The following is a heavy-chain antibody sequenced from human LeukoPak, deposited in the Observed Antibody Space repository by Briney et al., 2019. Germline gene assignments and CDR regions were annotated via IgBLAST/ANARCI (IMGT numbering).Heavy chain of an antibody. V-gene: IGHV4-59*01. CDR3: ARRSMVRGVIFDY. Sequence: SETLSLTCTVSGGSISSYYWSWIRQPPGKGREWIGYIYYSGSTNYNPSLKSRVTISVVTSKNQFSLKLSSVTAADTAVYYCARRSMVRGVIFDYWGQGTLVTVSS. CDR1: GGSISSYY. J-gene: IGHJ4*02. CDR2: IYYSGST. D-gene: IGHD3-10*01.